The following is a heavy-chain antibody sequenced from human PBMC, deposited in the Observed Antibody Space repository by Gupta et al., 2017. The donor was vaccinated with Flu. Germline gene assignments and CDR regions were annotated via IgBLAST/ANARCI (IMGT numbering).Heavy chain of an antibody. Sequence: QVQLVESGGGVVQPGRSLRLSCAASGFTFSSYGMHWVRQAPGKGLEWVAVIWYDGSNKYYADSVKGRFTISRDNSKNTLYLQMNSLRAEDTAVYYCARGAYCGGDCYSPALGDYWGQGTLVTVSS. CDR1: GFTFSSYG. J-gene: IGHJ4*02. CDR2: IWYDGSNK. V-gene: IGHV3-33*01. D-gene: IGHD2-21*02. CDR3: ARGAYCGGDCYSPALGDY.